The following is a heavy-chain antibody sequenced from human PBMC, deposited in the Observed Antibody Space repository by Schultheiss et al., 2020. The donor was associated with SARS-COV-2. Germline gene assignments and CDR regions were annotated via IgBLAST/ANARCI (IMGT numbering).Heavy chain of an antibody. D-gene: IGHD3-3*01. V-gene: IGHV4-61*02. CDR3: ATYVLRFLEGDY. Sequence: SETLSLTCTVSGGSISSSSYYWGWIRQPAGKGLEWIGRIYTSGSTNYNPSLKSRVTISVDTSKNQFSLKLSSVTAADTAVYYCATYVLRFLEGDYWGQGTLVTVSS. J-gene: IGHJ4*02. CDR2: IYTSGST. CDR1: GGSISSSSYY.